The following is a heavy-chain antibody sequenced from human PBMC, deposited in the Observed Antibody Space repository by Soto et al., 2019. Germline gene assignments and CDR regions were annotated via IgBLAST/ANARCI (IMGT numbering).Heavy chain of an antibody. V-gene: IGHV1-2*02. Sequence: VASVEVSCKXSGYTFTGYYMHWVRQAPGQGLEWMGWINPNSGGTNYAQKFQGRVTMTRDTSISTAYMELSRLRSDDTAVYYCARFPLLERGMDVWGQGTTVTVSS. D-gene: IGHD1-1*01. J-gene: IGHJ6*02. CDR3: ARFPLLERGMDV. CDR1: GYTFTGYY. CDR2: INPNSGGT.